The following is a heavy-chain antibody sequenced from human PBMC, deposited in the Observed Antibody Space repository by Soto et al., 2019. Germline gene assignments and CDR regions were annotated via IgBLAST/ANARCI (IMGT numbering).Heavy chain of an antibody. CDR1: GGTFSSYA. J-gene: IGHJ6*02. CDR3: ARDGQQLVLDYGMDV. D-gene: IGHD6-13*01. Sequence: ASVKVSCKASGGTFSSYAISWVRQAPGQGLEWMGGIIPIFGTANYAQKFQGRVTITADESTSTAYMELSNLRSEDTAVYYCARDGQQLVLDYGMDVWGQGTTVTVS. CDR2: IIPIFGTA. V-gene: IGHV1-69*13.